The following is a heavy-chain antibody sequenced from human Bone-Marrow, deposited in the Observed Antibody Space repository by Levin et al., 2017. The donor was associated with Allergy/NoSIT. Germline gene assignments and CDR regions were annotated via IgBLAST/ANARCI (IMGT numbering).Heavy chain of an antibody. Sequence: SGPTLVKPTQTLTLTCTLSGLSVSASGVGVGWIRQPPGKALEWLALIYWDDDKRYSPSLKNRLTITRDTSKNQVVLTMTNVDPVDTATYFCAHRRSGYFASLLSRHPDAFDIWGQGTLVTVSS. CDR2: IYWDDDK. D-gene: IGHD3-9*01. V-gene: IGHV2-5*02. J-gene: IGHJ3*02. CDR3: AHRRSGYFASLLSRHPDAFDI. CDR1: GLSVSASGVG.